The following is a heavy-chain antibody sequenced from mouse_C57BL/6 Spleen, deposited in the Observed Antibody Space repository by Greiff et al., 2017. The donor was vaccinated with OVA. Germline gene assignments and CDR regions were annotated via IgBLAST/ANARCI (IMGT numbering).Heavy chain of an antibody. D-gene: IGHD2-4*01. J-gene: IGHJ1*03. Sequence: QVQLKQSGAELVKPGASVKISCKASGYAFSSYWMNWVKQRPGKGLEWIGQIYPGDGDTNYNGKFKGKATLTADKSSSTAYMQLSSLTSEDSAVYFCARSGDYDRYFDVWGTGTTVTVSS. CDR1: GYAFSSYW. V-gene: IGHV1-80*01. CDR3: ARSGDYDRYFDV. CDR2: IYPGDGDT.